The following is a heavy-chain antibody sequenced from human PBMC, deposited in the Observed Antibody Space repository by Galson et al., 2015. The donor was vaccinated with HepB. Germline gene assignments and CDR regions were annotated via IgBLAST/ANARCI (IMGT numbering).Heavy chain of an antibody. V-gene: IGHV3-30*18. CDR2: ISYDGSNK. Sequence: SLRLSCAASGFTFSSYGMHWVRRAPGKGLEWVAVISYDGSNKYYADSVKGRFTISRDNSKNTLYLQMNSLRAEDTAVYYCAKARLRYFDWLHAAFDYWGQGTLVTVSS. CDR3: AKARLRYFDWLHAAFDY. J-gene: IGHJ4*02. D-gene: IGHD3-9*01. CDR1: GFTFSSYG.